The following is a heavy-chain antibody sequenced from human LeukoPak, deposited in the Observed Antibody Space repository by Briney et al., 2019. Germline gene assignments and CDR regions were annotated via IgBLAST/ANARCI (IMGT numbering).Heavy chain of an antibody. CDR2: IKQDGGEK. CDR3: AREWNYYGSGIMDV. V-gene: IGHV3-7*01. J-gene: IGHJ6*04. CDR1: GFTFSSYW. D-gene: IGHD3-10*01. Sequence: GGSLRLSCAASGFTFSSYWMSWVRQAPGKGLEWVANIKQDGGEKYYVGSVKGRFTVSRDNAKNSLYLRMNSLRAEDTAVYYCAREWNYYGSGIMDVWGKGTTVTVSS.